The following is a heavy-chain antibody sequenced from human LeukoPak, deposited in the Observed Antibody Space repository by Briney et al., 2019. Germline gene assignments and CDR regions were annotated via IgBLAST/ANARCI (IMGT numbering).Heavy chain of an antibody. CDR1: GYSFTNYW. D-gene: IGHD3-22*01. V-gene: IGHV5-10-1*01. J-gene: IGHJ4*02. CDR3: ARHLGGYTHFDY. CDR2: IDPSDSYT. Sequence: GESLKISCKGSGYSFTNYWITWVRQMPGKGLECVGKIDPSDSYTNYSPSFQGHVTISADKSINTAYLQWSSLEASDTAIHFCARHLGGYTHFDYWGQGTLVTVSS.